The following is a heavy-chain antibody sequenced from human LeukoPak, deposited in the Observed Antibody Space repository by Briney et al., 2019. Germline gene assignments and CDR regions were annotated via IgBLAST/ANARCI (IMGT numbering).Heavy chain of an antibody. D-gene: IGHD1-26*01. CDR1: GFTFSTYG. CDR2: IRGSSDSI. J-gene: IGHJ5*02. Sequence: GGSLRLSCAASGFTFSTYGMQWVRHVPGKGLEWVSYIRGSSDSIKYAESVKGRFTNSRDNAKNSLYLHLNSLRAEDTAVYYCGKSRIGFSGLVDLWGQGTLVTVSS. CDR3: GKSRIGFSGLVDL. V-gene: IGHV3-48*04.